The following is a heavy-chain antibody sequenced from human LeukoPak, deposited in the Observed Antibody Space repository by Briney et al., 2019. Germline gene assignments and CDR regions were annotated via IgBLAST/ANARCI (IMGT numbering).Heavy chain of an antibody. CDR3: ARDNIVVVRAAGLVYYGMDV. CDR2: IKQDGSEK. J-gene: IGHJ6*02. D-gene: IGHD2-2*01. V-gene: IGHV3-7*01. Sequence: AGGSLRLSCAASGFTFSSHLMSWVRQAPGKGLEWVANIKQDGSEKYYVDCVKGRFTISRDNDKISLYLQMNSLRAEDAAVYYCARDNIVVVRAAGLVYYGMDVWGQGTTVTVSS. CDR1: GFTFSSHL.